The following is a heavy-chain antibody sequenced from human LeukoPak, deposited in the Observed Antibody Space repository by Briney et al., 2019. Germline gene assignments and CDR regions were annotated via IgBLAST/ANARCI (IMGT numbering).Heavy chain of an antibody. D-gene: IGHD6-13*01. CDR1: GGTFSSYA. CDR3: ARYPSIAAAAINWFDP. J-gene: IGHJ5*02. V-gene: IGHV1-69*04. CDR2: IIPIFGIA. Sequence: SVKVSCTASGGTFSSYAISWVRQAPGQGLELMGRIIPIFGIANYAQKFQGRVTIITDKSTSTAYMELSSLRSEDTAVYNCARYPSIAAAAINWFDPWGQGTLVTVSS.